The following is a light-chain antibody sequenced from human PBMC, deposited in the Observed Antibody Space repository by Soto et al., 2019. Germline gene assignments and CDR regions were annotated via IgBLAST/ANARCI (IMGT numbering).Light chain of an antibody. CDR1: QGISSY. V-gene: IGKV1-8*01. Sequence: AIRMTQSPSSLSASTGDRVTITCRARQGISSYLAWYQQKPGKAPKLLIYAASTLQSGVPSRFSGSGSGTDFTLTISCLQSEDFATYYCQQYYSYLWTFGQGTKVDIK. CDR2: AAS. CDR3: QQYYSYLWT. J-gene: IGKJ1*01.